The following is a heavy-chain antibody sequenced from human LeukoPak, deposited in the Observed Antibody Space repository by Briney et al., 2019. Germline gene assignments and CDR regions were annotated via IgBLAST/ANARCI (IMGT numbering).Heavy chain of an antibody. J-gene: IGHJ4*02. V-gene: IGHV3-23*01. CDR3: AKGAYDYIEIAYFDY. CDR1: GFSFDNYA. Sequence: GGSLRLSCVASGFSFDNYAMNWVRQAPGKGLEWVSLIIGSSGSTFYADSVKGRFTTSRDKSRNTLYLQMNSLRAEDTAVYYCAKGAYDYIEIAYFDYWGQGSLVTVSS. D-gene: IGHD5-12*01. CDR2: IIGSSGST.